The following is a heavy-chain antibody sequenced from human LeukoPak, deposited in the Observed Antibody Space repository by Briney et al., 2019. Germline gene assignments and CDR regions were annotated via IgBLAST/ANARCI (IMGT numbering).Heavy chain of an antibody. Sequence: GGSLRLSCTASGFTFSTYEMNWVRQAPGKGLEWVSYISGSGSTIYYADSVKGRFTISRDNAKNSLYLQMSSLRAEDTALYYCAREGGWATTANDYWGQGTLVTVSS. J-gene: IGHJ4*02. V-gene: IGHV3-48*03. D-gene: IGHD1-1*01. CDR1: GFTFSTYE. CDR3: AREGGWATTANDY. CDR2: ISGSGSTI.